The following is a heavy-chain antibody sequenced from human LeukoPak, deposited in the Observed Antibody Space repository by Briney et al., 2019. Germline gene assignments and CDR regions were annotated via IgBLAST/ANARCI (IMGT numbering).Heavy chain of an antibody. CDR1: GGSISSGRYY. CDR2: IYTSGST. V-gene: IGHV4-61*02. Sequence: PSQTLSLTCTVSGGSISSGRYYWSWIRQPAGQGLEWLGRIYTSGSTNYNPALKIRVTISVDTSKNNFSLKQRSVLTPDTAAHSCANDRTSTNLWSGYYDYWGQGTLVTVSS. CDR3: ANDRTSTNLWSGYYDY. J-gene: IGHJ4*02. D-gene: IGHD3-3*01.